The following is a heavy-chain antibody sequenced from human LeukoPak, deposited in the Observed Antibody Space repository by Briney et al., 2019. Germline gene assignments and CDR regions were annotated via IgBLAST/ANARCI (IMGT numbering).Heavy chain of an antibody. CDR3: APSPATVTTTLYYFDY. CDR2: ITSGSGGRT. J-gene: IGHJ4*02. V-gene: IGHV3-23*01. Sequence: GGSLRLSCAASGFTFSSYAMSWVRQAPGKGLEWVSSITSGSGGRTYYADSVKGRFTISRDNSRNTLYLQMNSLRAEDTAVYYCAPSPATVTTTLYYFDYWGQGTLVTVSS. CDR1: GFTFSSYA. D-gene: IGHD4-17*01.